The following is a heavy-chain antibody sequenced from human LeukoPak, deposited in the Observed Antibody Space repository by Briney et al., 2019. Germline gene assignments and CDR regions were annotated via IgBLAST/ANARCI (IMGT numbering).Heavy chain of an antibody. CDR2: IYHSGST. D-gene: IGHD3-22*01. CDR3: ARSAGYYDGTNYYSGDFDY. J-gene: IGHJ4*02. CDR1: GGSISSSNW. V-gene: IGHV4-4*02. Sequence: PSETLSLTCAVSGGSISSSNWWSWVRQPPGKGLEWIGEIYHSGSTNYNPSLKSRVTISVDTSKNQFSLKLTSVTAADTAVYYCARSAGYYDGTNYYSGDFDYWGQGTLVTVSS.